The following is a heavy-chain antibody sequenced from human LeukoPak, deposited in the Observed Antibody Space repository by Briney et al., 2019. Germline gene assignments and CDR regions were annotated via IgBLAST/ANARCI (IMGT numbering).Heavy chain of an antibody. CDR2: IIPIFGIA. V-gene: IGHV1-69*04. J-gene: IGHJ5*02. D-gene: IGHD2-2*01. Sequence: GASVKVSCKASGGTFISYAISWVRQAPGQGLEWMGRIIPIFGIANYAQKFQGRVTITADKSTSTAYMELSSLRSEDTAVYYCARGIRVVVPAPHINWFDPWGQGTLVTVSS. CDR1: GGTFISYA. CDR3: ARGIRVVVPAPHINWFDP.